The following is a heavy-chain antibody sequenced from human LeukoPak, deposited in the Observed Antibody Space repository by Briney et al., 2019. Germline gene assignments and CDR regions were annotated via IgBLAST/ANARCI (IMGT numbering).Heavy chain of an antibody. CDR1: GGSFSGYY. CDR3: ARGRDDYGDYGFGY. J-gene: IGHJ4*02. CDR2: INHSGST. Sequence: SETLSLTCAVYGGSFSGYYWSWIRQPPGKGLEWIGEINHSGSTNYNPSLKSRVTISVDTSKNQFSLKLSSVTAADTAVCYCARGRDDYGDYGFGYWGQGTLVTVSS. D-gene: IGHD4-17*01. V-gene: IGHV4-34*01.